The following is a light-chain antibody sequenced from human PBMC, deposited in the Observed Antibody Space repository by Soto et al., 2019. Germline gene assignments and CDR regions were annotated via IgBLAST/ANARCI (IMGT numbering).Light chain of an antibody. V-gene: IGKV1-6*02. CDR2: AAS. CDR1: QDIRNE. Sequence: AIQITQSPSSLYASVGDRVTITCRASQDIRNELGWYPQKPGKAPRLLIYAASTIQSGVPSRFFGSRSGADLTLIISRLQPEDFASYDGRPSYSTPRITFGPGTRLEIK. J-gene: IGKJ5*01. CDR3: RPSYSTPRIT.